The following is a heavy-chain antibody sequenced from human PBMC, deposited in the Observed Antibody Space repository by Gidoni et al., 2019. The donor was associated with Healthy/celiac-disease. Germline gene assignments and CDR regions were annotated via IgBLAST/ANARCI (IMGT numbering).Heavy chain of an antibody. V-gene: IGHV1-69*06. Sequence: QVQLVQSGAEVKKPGSSVKVSCKASGGPFSSYAISWVRQAPGQGFEWMGGIIPIFGTANYEQKFQGRGTITADKSTSKAYRGLSSLGSEDRAVYYWAGTGGGELDYYYMDVWGKGTTVTVSS. CDR1: GGPFSSYA. J-gene: IGHJ6*03. CDR3: AGTGGGELDYYYMDV. D-gene: IGHD3-16*01. CDR2: IIPIFGTA.